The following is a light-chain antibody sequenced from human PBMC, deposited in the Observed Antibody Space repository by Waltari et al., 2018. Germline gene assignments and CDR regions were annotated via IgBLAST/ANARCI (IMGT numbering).Light chain of an antibody. CDR2: WAS. V-gene: IGKV4-1*01. Sequence: DIVMTQSPDSLAVSLGERATIKCKSSQSVLYNSNSKNYLAWYQQKPGQPPKLLIYWASTRESGVPDRFSGSGSGTDFTLTISSLQAEDVAVYYCQQHYSTPITFGQGTRLEVK. CDR1: QSVLYNSNSKNY. J-gene: IGKJ5*01. CDR3: QQHYSTPIT.